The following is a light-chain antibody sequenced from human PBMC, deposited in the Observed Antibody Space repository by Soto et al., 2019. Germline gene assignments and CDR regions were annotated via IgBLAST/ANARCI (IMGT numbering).Light chain of an antibody. CDR2: GAS. CDR3: QRYDYLPPFT. Sequence: DIQMTQSPSSLSASVGARVSITCQASQDIRTSLSWFQQKPGRAPKLLIYGASNLETGVPSRFSRSGSGTDFTFTISSLQPEDIATYYCQRYDYLPPFTFCPGTKVDIK. J-gene: IGKJ3*01. CDR1: QDIRTS. V-gene: IGKV1-33*01.